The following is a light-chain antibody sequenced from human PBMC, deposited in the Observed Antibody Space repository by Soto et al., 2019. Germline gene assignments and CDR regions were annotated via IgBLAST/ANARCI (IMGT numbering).Light chain of an antibody. Sequence: QSALTQPPSVSGSPGQSVTISCTGTSSDVGSYNRVSWYQQPPGTAPKLMIYEVSNRPSGVPDRFSGSKSGNTASLTISGLQAEDVADYYCNSYTSSSTYVFGTGTTLTVL. CDR1: SSDVGSYNR. CDR2: EVS. CDR3: NSYTSSSTYV. V-gene: IGLV2-18*02. J-gene: IGLJ1*01.